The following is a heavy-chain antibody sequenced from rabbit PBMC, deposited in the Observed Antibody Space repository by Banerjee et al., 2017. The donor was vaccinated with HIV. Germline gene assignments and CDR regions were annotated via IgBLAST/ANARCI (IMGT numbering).Heavy chain of an antibody. J-gene: IGHJ3*01. CDR2: IYTGGGNT. D-gene: IGHD3-1*01. Sequence: QEQLAESGGGLVQPEGSLTLTCTASGFSFSGNTMCWVRQAPGKRPEWIACIYTGGGNTDYANWAKGRFTIIQTSSSTVTLQMTSLTVADTATYFCLRRWGSMDLWGQGTLVTVS. CDR1: GFSFSGNT. CDR3: LRRWGSMDL. V-gene: IGHV1S45*01.